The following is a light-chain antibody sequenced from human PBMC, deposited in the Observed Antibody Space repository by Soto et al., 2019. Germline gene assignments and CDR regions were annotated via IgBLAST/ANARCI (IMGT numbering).Light chain of an antibody. CDR2: EVS. CDR3: SAYTTTNALV. CDR1: SSDVGGYDY. J-gene: IGLJ3*02. Sequence: QSVLTQPASVSGSPGQSITISCTGTSSDVGGYDYVSWYQQEPGTAPKLMIYEVSNRPSGVSNRFSGAKSGNTASLTISGLQAEDEADYYCSAYTTTNALVFGGGTKLTV. V-gene: IGLV2-14*01.